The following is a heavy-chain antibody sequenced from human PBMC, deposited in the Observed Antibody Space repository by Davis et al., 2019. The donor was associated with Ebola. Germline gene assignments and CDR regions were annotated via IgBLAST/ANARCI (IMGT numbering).Heavy chain of an antibody. CDR3: ARLYPYGSGSSDSFYHYPMDV. J-gene: IGHJ6*02. V-gene: IGHV5-51*01. D-gene: IGHD3-10*01. Sequence: PAGSLRLSCKGSGDYFSSYWIAWVRQLPGKGLEYMGIIYPGDSDTRYSPSFQGQVTISADRSISTAFLQWSSLKASDTAMYYCARLYPYGSGSSDSFYHYPMDVWGQGTTVTVSS. CDR1: GDYFSSYW. CDR2: IYPGDSDT.